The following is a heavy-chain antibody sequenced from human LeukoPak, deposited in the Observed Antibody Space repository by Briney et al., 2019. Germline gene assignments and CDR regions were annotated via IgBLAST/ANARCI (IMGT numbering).Heavy chain of an antibody. Sequence: SQTLSLTCTVSGGSISSGGYYWSWIRQPPGKGLEWIGYIYHSGSTYYNPSLKSRVTISVDRSKNQFSLKLSSVTAADTAVYYCARGYSYGLTFDYWGQGTLVTVSS. CDR2: IYHSGST. V-gene: IGHV4-30-2*01. CDR1: GGSISSGGYY. D-gene: IGHD5-18*01. CDR3: ARGYSYGLTFDY. J-gene: IGHJ4*02.